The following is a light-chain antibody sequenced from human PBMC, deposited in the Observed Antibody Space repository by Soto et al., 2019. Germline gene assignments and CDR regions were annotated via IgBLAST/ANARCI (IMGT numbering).Light chain of an antibody. CDR3: QQGHNWPLT. V-gene: IGKV3-15*01. CDR1: QSISSE. Sequence: EIVMTQSPATLSVSPGERATLSCRASQSISSELAWYQQKPGQPPRLLIYGASTRATGVPARFTGSGSGSEFTLTISGPQSEDFTVYYCQQGHNWPLTFGQGTRLEI. CDR2: GAS. J-gene: IGKJ2*01.